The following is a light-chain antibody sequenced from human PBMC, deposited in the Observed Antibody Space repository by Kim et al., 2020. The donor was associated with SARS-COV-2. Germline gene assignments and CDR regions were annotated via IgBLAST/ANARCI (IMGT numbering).Light chain of an antibody. V-gene: IGKV3-20*01. CDR3: QQYGSSPPYT. J-gene: IGKJ2*01. Sequence: SPGERATRSCRASQSVSSSYLGWYQQKPGQAPRLLIYGSSSRATGIPDRFSGYGSGTDFTLTISRLEPEDFAVYYCQQYGSSPPYTFGQGTKLEIK. CDR2: GSS. CDR1: QSVSSSY.